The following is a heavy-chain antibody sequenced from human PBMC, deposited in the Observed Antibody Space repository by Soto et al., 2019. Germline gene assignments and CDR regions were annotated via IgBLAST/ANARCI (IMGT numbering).Heavy chain of an antibody. D-gene: IGHD1-26*01. V-gene: IGHV4-39*01. Sequence: QLQLQESGPGLVKPSETLSLTCTVSGGSISSSSYYWGWIRQPPGKGLEWIGSIYYSGSTYYNPSLKSRVTISVHPSKHQFSLKLSSVTAADTAVYYCACLTSYSGSYYGSGYWGQGTLVTVSS. CDR1: GGSISSSSYY. CDR3: ACLTSYSGSYYGSGY. CDR2: IYYSGST. J-gene: IGHJ4*02.